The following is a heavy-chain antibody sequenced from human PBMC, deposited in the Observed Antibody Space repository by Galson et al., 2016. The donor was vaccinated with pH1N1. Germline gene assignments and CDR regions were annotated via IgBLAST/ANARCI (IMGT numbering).Heavy chain of an antibody. CDR2: IYSGGST. CDR1: GFTVSSNY. V-gene: IGHV3-53*01. Sequence: SLRLSCAASGFTVSSNYMSWVRQAPGKGLEWVSLIYSGGSTYYADAVKGRFTISRDSSKNTLYFQMNSLRAEDTAVYYCACRSPTGYYYHHSMDVWGQGTTVTVSS. D-gene: IGHD4-17*01. CDR3: ACRSPTGYYYHHSMDV. J-gene: IGHJ6*02.